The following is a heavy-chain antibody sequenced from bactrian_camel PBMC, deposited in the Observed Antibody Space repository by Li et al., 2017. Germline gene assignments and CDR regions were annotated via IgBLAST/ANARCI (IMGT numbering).Heavy chain of an antibody. CDR2: IGNDGRI. Sequence: HVQLVESGGGSVQAGGSLRLSCAASGFPYSRHYMAWFRQAPGKKREGVAAIGNDGRIIYADSVKGLFTISSDNTKNTLYLQMNSLKPEDTAIYYCANGRGLGWQNSWGRGTQVTVS. J-gene: IGHJ6*01. V-gene: IGHV3S53*01. CDR1: GFPYSRHY. CDR3: ANGRGLGWQNS. D-gene: IGHD7*01.